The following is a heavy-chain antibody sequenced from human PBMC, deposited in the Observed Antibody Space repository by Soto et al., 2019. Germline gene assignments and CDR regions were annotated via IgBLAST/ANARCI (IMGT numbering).Heavy chain of an antibody. Sequence: LSLTCTVSGGSISSGDYYWSWIRQPPGKGLEWIGYIYYSGSTYYNPSLKSRVTISVDTSKNQFSLKLSSVTAADTAVYYCARDRPYYDILTGPSGFDPWGQGTLVTVSS. CDR2: IYYSGST. CDR1: GGSISSGDYY. V-gene: IGHV4-30-4*01. D-gene: IGHD3-9*01. J-gene: IGHJ5*02. CDR3: ARDRPYYDILTGPSGFDP.